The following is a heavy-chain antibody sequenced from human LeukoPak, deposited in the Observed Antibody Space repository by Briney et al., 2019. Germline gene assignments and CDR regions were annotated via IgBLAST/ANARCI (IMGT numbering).Heavy chain of an antibody. J-gene: IGHJ4*02. D-gene: IGHD1-1*01. Sequence: GGSLRLSCAASGFTFSSYGMHWVRQAPGKGLEWVAVISYDGSNKYYADPVKGRFTISRDNSKNTLYLQMNSLRAEDTAVYYCAKDNEHYFDYWGQGTLVTVSS. CDR3: AKDNEHYFDY. V-gene: IGHV3-30*18. CDR1: GFTFSSYG. CDR2: ISYDGSNK.